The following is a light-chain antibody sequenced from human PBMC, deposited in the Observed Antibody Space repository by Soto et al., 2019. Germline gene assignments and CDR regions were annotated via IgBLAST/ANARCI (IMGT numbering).Light chain of an antibody. CDR2: DDS. V-gene: IGLV3-21*02. CDR3: QVWDSSSDHVV. J-gene: IGLJ2*01. Sequence: SYELTQPPSVSVAPGQTARITCGGNNIGSKSVHWYQQKPGRAPVLVVYDDSDRPSGIPERFSGSNSGNTATLTISRVEAGDEADYYCQVWDSSSDHVVFGGGTKGTVL. CDR1: NIGSKS.